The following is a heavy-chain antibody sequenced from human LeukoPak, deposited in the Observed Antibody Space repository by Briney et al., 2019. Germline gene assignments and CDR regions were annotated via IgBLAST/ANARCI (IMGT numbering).Heavy chain of an antibody. CDR3: VRDCPNGVCQLFDY. CDR2: IKQDGSEK. J-gene: IGHJ4*02. CDR1: GFTFSSYW. Sequence: PGGSLRLSCAASGFTFSSYWMSWVRQAPGKGLEWVANIKQDGSEKYYVDSVKGRFTISGDNAKNSLYLQMNSLRAEDTAVYYCVRDCPNGVCQLFDYWGQGTLVTVSS. D-gene: IGHD2-8*01. V-gene: IGHV3-7*01.